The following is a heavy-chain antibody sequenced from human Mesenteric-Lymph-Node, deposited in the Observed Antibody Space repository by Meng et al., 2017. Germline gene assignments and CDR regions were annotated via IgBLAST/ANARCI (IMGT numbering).Heavy chain of an antibody. CDR2: VVYSGTT. J-gene: IGHJ4*02. D-gene: IGHD1-14*01. CDR3: ARHHHSPTFDY. V-gene: IGHV4-39*01. CDR1: GVSISSSSYY. Sequence: HLHDTAPGLVTPSDPLSRPCTVSGVSISSSSYYWAWIRQPPGEGLEWIGSVVYSGTTYYTSSLKSRVSISVDTSKNQFSLKLSSVTAADTAVYYCARHHHSPTFDYWGQGTLVTVSS.